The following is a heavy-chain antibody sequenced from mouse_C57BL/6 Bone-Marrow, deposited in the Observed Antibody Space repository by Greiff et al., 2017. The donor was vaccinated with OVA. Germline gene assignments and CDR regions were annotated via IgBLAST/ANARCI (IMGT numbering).Heavy chain of an antibody. CDR1: GFTFSDYY. CDR2: ISNGGGST. J-gene: IGHJ3*01. D-gene: IGHD2-1*01. CDR3: ARQVSIYYGNWFAY. V-gene: IGHV5-12*01. Sequence: EVKLVESGGGLVKPGGSLKLSCAASGFTFSDYYMYWVRQTPEKRLEWVAYISNGGGSTYYPETVKGRFTISRDNAKKTLYLQMSRLKAEYTAMYYWARQVSIYYGNWFAYWGQGTLVTGSA.